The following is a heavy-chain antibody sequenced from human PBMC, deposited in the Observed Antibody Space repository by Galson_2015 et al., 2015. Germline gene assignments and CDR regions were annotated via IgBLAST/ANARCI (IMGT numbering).Heavy chain of an antibody. J-gene: IGHJ5*02. CDR2: ISSSSSYI. CDR3: ASIKYYYDSSGYFPGPAA. V-gene: IGHV3-21*01. Sequence: SLRLSCAASGFTFSSYSMNWVRQAPGKGLEWVSSISSSSSYIYYADSVKGRFTISRDNAKNSLYLQMNSLRAEDTAVYYCASIKYYYDSSGYFPGPAAWGQGTLVTVSS. D-gene: IGHD3-22*01. CDR1: GFTFSSYS.